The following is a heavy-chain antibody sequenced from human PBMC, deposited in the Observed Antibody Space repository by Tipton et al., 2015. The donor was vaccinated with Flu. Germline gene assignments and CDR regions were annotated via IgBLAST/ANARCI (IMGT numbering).Heavy chain of an antibody. J-gene: IGHJ5*02. CDR2: IYPSGGT. CDR1: NGPINYFY. V-gene: IGHV4-4*07. D-gene: IGHD2/OR15-2a*01. CDR3: ARSSTAGGPLRP. Sequence: GLVKPSETLSLTCSVSNGPINYFYWSWIRQPAGKGLEWIGRIYPSGGTDYNPSLGGRVTMSVDTAKSQFSLKLTSVTAADAAVYYCARSSTAGGPLRPWGQGTLVTVSS.